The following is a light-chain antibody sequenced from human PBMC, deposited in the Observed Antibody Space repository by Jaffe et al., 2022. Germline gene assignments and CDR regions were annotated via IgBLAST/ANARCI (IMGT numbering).Light chain of an antibody. J-gene: IGLJ2*01. CDR2: EAS. CDR3: TSYAGSNNLV. Sequence: QSALTQPPSASGSPGQSVTISCTGTSSDVGAYNYVSWYQHHPGKAPKLMIYEASQRPSGVPDRFSAYKSGNTASLTVSGLQAEDEADYFCTSYAGSNNLVFGGGTKLTVL. V-gene: IGLV2-8*01. CDR1: SSDVGAYNY.